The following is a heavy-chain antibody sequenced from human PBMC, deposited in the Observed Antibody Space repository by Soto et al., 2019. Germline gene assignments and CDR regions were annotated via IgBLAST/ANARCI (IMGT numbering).Heavy chain of an antibody. CDR1: GGSISSGDYY. D-gene: IGHD3-10*01. CDR3: ARDNRAFQAWFDP. CDR2: IYYSGST. Sequence: QVQLQESGPGLVKPSQTLSLTCTVSGGSISSGDYYWSWIRQPPGKGLEWIGYIYYSGSTYYNPSLKSRVTISVDTPKNQFSLKLSSVTAADTAVYYCARDNRAFQAWFDPWGQGTLVTVSS. V-gene: IGHV4-30-4*01. J-gene: IGHJ5*02.